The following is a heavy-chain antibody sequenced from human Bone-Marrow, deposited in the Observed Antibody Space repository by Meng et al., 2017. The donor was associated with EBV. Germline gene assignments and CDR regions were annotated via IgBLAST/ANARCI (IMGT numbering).Heavy chain of an antibody. D-gene: IGHD2-2*01. Sequence: EVQLVESGGGLVQPGGHLSLSGAASGFTFSSYWMHWVRQAPGKGLVWVSRINSDGSSTSYADSVKGRFTISRDNAKNTLYLQMNSLKTEDTAVYYCTTDWGIRTSCNWGQGTLVTVSS. V-gene: IGHV3-74*01. J-gene: IGHJ4*02. CDR2: INSDGSST. CDR3: TTDWGIRTSCN. CDR1: GFTFSSYW.